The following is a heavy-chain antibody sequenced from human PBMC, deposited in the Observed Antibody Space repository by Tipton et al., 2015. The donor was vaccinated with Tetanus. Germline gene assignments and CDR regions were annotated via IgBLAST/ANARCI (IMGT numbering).Heavy chain of an antibody. Sequence: TLSLTCTVSGGSISSGDYYWSWIRQPPGKGLEWIGYIYYSGSTYYNPSLKSRVTISVDTSKNQFSLKLSSVTAVDTAVYYCVRVDEGERHYGMDVWGQGTTVTVSS. V-gene: IGHV4-30-4*01. CDR2: IYYSGST. CDR1: GGSISSGDYY. CDR3: VRVDEGERHYGMDV. J-gene: IGHJ6*02. D-gene: IGHD1-1*01.